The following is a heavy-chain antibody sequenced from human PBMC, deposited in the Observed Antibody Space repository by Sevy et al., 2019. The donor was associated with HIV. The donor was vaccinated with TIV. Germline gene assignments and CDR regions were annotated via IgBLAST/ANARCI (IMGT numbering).Heavy chain of an antibody. J-gene: IGHJ4*02. Sequence: GGSLRLSCAASGFTFSSYLMHWVRQAPGKGPVWVSRINSDGSSTRYADSVKGRFTISRDNARNTLYLEMNSLRSEDTAVYYCARGQGYWGQGTLVTVSS. CDR1: GFTFSSYL. CDR3: ARGQGY. CDR2: INSDGSST. V-gene: IGHV3-74*01.